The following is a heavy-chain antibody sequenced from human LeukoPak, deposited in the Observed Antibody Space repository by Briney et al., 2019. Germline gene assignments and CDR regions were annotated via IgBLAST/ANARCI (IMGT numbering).Heavy chain of an antibody. CDR1: GLIFSNAW. CDR3: TTTYIVASTRKFGDY. D-gene: IGHD5-12*01. CDR2: IKSKTEGGTT. J-gene: IGHJ4*02. V-gene: IGHV3-15*01. Sequence: PGGSLRLSCAASGLIFSNAWMNWVRQAPGKGLEWVGRIKSKTEGGTTDYAAPVKGRFTISRDDSQNTVDLQISSLTAEDTAMYFCTTTYIVASTRKFGDYWGQGTLVVVSP.